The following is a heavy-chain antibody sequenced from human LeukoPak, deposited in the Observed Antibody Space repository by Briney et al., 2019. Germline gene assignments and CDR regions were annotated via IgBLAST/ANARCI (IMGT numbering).Heavy chain of an antibody. V-gene: IGHV4-34*01. D-gene: IGHD3-9*01. CDR1: GGSFSGYY. CDR3: TRRGTYYDILTGYYKGVFDY. CDR2: INHSGST. Sequence: PSETLSLTCAVYGGSFSGYYWSWIRQPPGKGLEWIGEINHSGSTNYNPSLKSRVTISVDTSKNQFSLKLSSVTAADTAVYYCTRRGTYYDILTGYYKGVFDYWGQGTLVTVSS. J-gene: IGHJ4*02.